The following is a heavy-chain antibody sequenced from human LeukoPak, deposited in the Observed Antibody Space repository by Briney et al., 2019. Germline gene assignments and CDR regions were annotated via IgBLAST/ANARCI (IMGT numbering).Heavy chain of an antibody. V-gene: IGHV3-66*01. D-gene: IGHD1-26*01. CDR2: IYSGGST. J-gene: IGHJ2*01. Sequence: GGSLRLSCAASGFAFSNYGIHWVRQAPGKGLEWVSVIYSGGSTYYADSVQSRFTISRDSFKNTLNFQMNSLRAEDTAVYYCARGIKSGSRWYFDLWGRGTLVTVSS. CDR1: GFAFSNYG. CDR3: ARGIKSGSRWYFDL.